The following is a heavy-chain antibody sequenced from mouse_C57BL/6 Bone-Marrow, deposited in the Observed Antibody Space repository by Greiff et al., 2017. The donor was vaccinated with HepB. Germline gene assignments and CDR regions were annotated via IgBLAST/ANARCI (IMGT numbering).Heavy chain of an antibody. CDR2: IYPGSGST. CDR1: GYTFTSYW. Sequence: QVHVKQPGAELVKPGASVKMSCKASGYTFTSYWITWVKQRPGQGLEWIGDIYPGSGSTNYNEKFKSKATLTVDTSSSTAYMQLSSLTSEDSAVYYCAREGGYYGSSYVSDFDVWGTGTTVTVSS. J-gene: IGHJ1*03. D-gene: IGHD1-1*01. CDR3: AREGGYYGSSYVSDFDV. V-gene: IGHV1-55*01.